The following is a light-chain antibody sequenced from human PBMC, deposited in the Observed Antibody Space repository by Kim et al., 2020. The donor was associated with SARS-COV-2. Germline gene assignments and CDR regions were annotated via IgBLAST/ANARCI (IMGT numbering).Light chain of an antibody. CDR2: GAS. J-gene: IGKJ4*01. CDR1: QSVTSNY. Sequence: SPGERATVCCRASQSVTSNYLAWYQQKPGQAPRLLIYGASSRATGIPDRFRGRGSETDFTLTISRLDPEDFAVYYCQQYGSSPLTFGGGTKVDIK. V-gene: IGKV3-20*01. CDR3: QQYGSSPLT.